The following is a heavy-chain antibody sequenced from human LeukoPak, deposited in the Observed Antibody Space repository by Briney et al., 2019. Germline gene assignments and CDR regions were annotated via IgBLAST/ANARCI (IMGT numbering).Heavy chain of an antibody. J-gene: IGHJ5*02. CDR2: IIPIFGTA. CDR1: GGTFSSYA. Sequence: GASVKVSCKASGGTFSSYAISWVRQAPGQGLEWMGGIIPIFGTANYAQKFQGRVTITTDESTSTAYMELSSLRSEDTAVYYCARDLTGYSYAITFPGSPAFPRAGDGRFDPWGQGTLVAVSS. CDR3: ARDLTGYSYAITFPGSPAFPRAGDGRFDP. D-gene: IGHD5-18*01. V-gene: IGHV1-69*05.